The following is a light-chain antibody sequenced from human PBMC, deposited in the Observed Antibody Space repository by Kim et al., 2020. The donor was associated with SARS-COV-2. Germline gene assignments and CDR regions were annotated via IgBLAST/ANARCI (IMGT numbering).Light chain of an antibody. J-gene: IGKJ1*01. Sequence: SVSPGEIASLTCWASQSIGANVAWYQQKDGQPPRLLIYDASTRATGIPARFSGSGSGTEFTLTISSLQSEDVAVYFCQQYNNWWTFGQGTKVDIK. CDR3: QQYNNWWT. V-gene: IGKV3-15*01. CDR1: QSIGAN. CDR2: DAS.